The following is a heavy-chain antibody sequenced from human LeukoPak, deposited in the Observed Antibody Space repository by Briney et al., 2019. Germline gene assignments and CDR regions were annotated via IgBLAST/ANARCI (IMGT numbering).Heavy chain of an antibody. CDR3: AREGYGSGIYPMDV. V-gene: IGHV3-21*01. Sequence: GGSLRLSCAASGFTFSDYSMHWVRQAPGKGLEWVSSITGTSNYKYYADSVKGRFTISRDNAKNSVYLQMSSLRAEDTAVYYCAREGYGSGIYPMDVWGQGTTVTVSS. CDR2: ITGTSNYK. J-gene: IGHJ6*02. CDR1: GFTFSDYS. D-gene: IGHD3-10*01.